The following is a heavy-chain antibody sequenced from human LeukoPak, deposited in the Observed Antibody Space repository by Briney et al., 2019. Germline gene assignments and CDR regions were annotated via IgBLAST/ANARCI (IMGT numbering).Heavy chain of an antibody. CDR2: ISAYNGNT. V-gene: IGHV1-18*01. CDR1: GYTFTSYG. J-gene: IGHJ3*02. D-gene: IGHD5-12*01. CDR3: AGGDSGYDWDAFDI. Sequence: ASVKVSCKASGYTFTSYGISWVRQAPGQGLEWMGWISAYNGNTNYAQKLQGRVTMTTDTSTSTAYMELRSLRSDDTAVYYCAGGDSGYDWDAFDIWGQGTMVTVSS.